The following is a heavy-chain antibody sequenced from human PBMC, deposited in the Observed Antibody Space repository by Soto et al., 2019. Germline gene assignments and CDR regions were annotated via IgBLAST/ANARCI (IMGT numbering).Heavy chain of an antibody. CDR3: ARETYCSGGSCRHWYFDL. Sequence: QVPLVQSGAEVKKPGASVKVSCKASGYTFTSYGIIWVRQAPGQGLEWMGWISAYNGNTNYAQKLQGRVTMTTDTSTSTAYMELRSLRSDDTAVYYCARETYCSGGSCRHWYFDLWGRGTLVTVSS. CDR2: ISAYNGNT. D-gene: IGHD2-15*01. J-gene: IGHJ2*01. V-gene: IGHV1-18*01. CDR1: GYTFTSYG.